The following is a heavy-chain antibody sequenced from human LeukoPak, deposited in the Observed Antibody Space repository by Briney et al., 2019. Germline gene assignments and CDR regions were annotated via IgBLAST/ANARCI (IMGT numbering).Heavy chain of an antibody. J-gene: IGHJ4*02. Sequence: PSETLSLTCTVSGGSISNVNYYWGWIRQPPGKGLEWIGSIYYSGSTYYNPSLKSRVTISLDTSKNQFSLKLSSVTAADTAVYYCARDMGYCSSTSCYRKFDYWGQGTLVTVSS. D-gene: IGHD2-2*02. V-gene: IGHV4-39*07. CDR1: GGSISNVNYY. CDR3: ARDMGYCSSTSCYRKFDY. CDR2: IYYSGST.